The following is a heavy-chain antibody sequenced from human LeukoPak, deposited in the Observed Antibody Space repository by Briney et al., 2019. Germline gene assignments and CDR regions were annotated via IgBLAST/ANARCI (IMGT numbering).Heavy chain of an antibody. J-gene: IGHJ4*02. V-gene: IGHV4-59*08. CDR1: GGSISSHH. CDR3: ARHLNIAASGTFEY. CDR2: IYYSGST. D-gene: IGHD6-13*01. Sequence: SETLSLTCTVSGGSISSHHWSWIRQPPGKGLEWIGYIYYSGSTNYKPSLKSRVTISVDTSKNQFSLKLTSVTAADTAVYYCARHLNIAASGTFEYWGQGTLVTVSS.